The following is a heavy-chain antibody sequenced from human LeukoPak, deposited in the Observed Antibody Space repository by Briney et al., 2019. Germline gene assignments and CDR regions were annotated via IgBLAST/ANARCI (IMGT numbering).Heavy chain of an antibody. V-gene: IGHV3-21*01. CDR1: GFTFSSYS. J-gene: IGHJ6*04. CDR2: ISSSSSYI. Sequence: GGSLRLSCAASGFTFSSYSTNWVRQAPGKGLEWVSSISSSSSYIYYADSVKGRFTISRDNAKNSLYLQMNSLRAEDTAVYYCASEFCGGDCYGMDVWGKGTTVTVSS. D-gene: IGHD2-21*01. CDR3: ASEFCGGDCYGMDV.